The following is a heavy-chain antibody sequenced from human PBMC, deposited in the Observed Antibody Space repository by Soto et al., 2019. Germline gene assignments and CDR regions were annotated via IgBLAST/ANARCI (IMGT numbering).Heavy chain of an antibody. J-gene: IGHJ4*01. CDR1: GGTFSSYT. CDR2: IIPILGIA. V-gene: IGHV1-69*04. D-gene: IGHD1-26*01. CDR3: ARDLPPGIVGATQYFDY. Sequence: SVKVSCKSSGGTFSSYTISWVRQAPGQGLEWMGRIIPILGIANYAQKFQGRVTITADKSTSTAYMELSSLRSEDTAVHYCARDLPPGIVGATQYFDYWG.